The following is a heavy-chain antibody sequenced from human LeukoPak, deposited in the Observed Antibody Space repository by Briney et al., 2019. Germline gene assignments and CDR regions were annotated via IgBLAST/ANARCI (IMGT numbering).Heavy chain of an antibody. CDR2: ISPNSGAT. CDR1: GYTFTGYY. CDR3: ARQYSRSWYPHD. D-gene: IGHD6-13*01. Sequence: RWASVKVSCRASGYTFTGYYMHWVRQAPGQGLEWMGWISPNSGATHYAQKFQGRVTMTRDTSLSTAYMELSGLRSDDTAVYYCARQYSRSWYPHDWGQGTLVTVSS. J-gene: IGHJ4*02. V-gene: IGHV1-2*02.